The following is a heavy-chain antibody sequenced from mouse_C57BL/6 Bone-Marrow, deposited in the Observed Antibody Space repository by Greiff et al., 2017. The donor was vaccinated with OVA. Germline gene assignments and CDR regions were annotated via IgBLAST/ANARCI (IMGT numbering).Heavy chain of an antibody. V-gene: IGHV14-2*01. CDR3: ARLYGSSYDRYFDV. CDR1: GFNIKDYY. Sequence: EVQLQQSGAELVKPGASVKLSCTASGFNIKDYYMHWVKQRTEQGLEWIGRIDPEDGEPKYAPKFQGKATITADTSSNTAYLQLSSLTSEDTAVYDCARLYGSSYDRYFDVWGTGTTVTVSS. J-gene: IGHJ1*03. D-gene: IGHD1-1*01. CDR2: IDPEDGEP.